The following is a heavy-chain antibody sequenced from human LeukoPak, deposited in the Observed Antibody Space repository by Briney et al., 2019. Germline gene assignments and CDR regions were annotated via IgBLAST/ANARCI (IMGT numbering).Heavy chain of an antibody. J-gene: IGHJ4*02. V-gene: IGHV3-23*01. CDR2: ISGSGGST. Sequence: GGSLRLSCAASGFTFSSYAMSWVRQAPGKGLEWVSAISGSGGSTYYADSVKGRFTISRDNSKNTLYLQMNSLRAEDTAVYYCAKDLTLKVYDSSGYDDYWGQGTLVTVSS. CDR1: GFTFSSYA. CDR3: AKDLTLKVYDSSGYDDY. D-gene: IGHD3-22*01.